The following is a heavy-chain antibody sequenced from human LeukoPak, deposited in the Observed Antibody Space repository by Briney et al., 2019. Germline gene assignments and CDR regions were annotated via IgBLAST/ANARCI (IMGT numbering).Heavy chain of an antibody. CDR2: IIPIFGTA. Sequence: SVKVSCKASGGTFSSYAISWVRQAPGQGLEWMGGIIPIFGTANYAQKFQGRVTITADKSTSTAYMELSSLRSEDTAVYYCARVCGGYSRFIDYWGQGTLVTVSS. D-gene: IGHD4-23*01. V-gene: IGHV1-69*06. CDR3: ARVCGGYSRFIDY. CDR1: GGTFSSYA. J-gene: IGHJ4*02.